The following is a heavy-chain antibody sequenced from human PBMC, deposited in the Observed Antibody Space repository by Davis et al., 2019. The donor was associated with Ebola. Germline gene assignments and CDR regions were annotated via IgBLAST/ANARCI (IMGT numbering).Heavy chain of an antibody. CDR3: AKGSGAVDYYYMDV. CDR2: ISWDGGST. D-gene: IGHD4-23*01. J-gene: IGHJ6*03. CDR1: GFTFDDYT. Sequence: GESLKISCAASGFTFDDYTMHWVRQAPGKGLEWVSLISWDGGSTYYADSVKGRFTISRDNSKNSLYLQMNSLRTEDTALYYCAKGSGAVDYYYMDVWGKGTTVTVSS. V-gene: IGHV3-43*01.